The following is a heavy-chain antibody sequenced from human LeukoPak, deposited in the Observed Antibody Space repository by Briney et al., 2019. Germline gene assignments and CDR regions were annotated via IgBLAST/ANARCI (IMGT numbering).Heavy chain of an antibody. J-gene: IGHJ6*04. D-gene: IGHD6-19*01. V-gene: IGHV4-59*01. CDR3: ARDAIAVAGTYYYYYGMDV. CDR1: GGSISSYY. Sequence: SETLSLTCTVSGGSISSYYWSWIRQPPGKGLEWIGYIYYSGSTNYNPSLKSRVTISVDTSKNQFSPKLSSVTAADTAVYYCARDAIAVAGTYYYYYGMDVWGKGTTVTVSS. CDR2: IYYSGST.